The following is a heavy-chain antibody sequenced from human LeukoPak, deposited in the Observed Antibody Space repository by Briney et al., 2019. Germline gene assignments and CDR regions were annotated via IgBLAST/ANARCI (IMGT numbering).Heavy chain of an antibody. CDR3: AREYYVNLNWFDP. V-gene: IGHV1-2*02. D-gene: IGHD3-3*01. CDR1: GYTFTGYY. CDR2: INPNSGGT. Sequence: ASVKVSCKASGYTFTGYYMHWVRQAPGQGLEWMGWINPNSGGTNYAQKFQGRVTMTTDTSTSTAYMELRSLRSDDTAVYYCAREYYVNLNWFDPWGQGTLVTVSS. J-gene: IGHJ5*02.